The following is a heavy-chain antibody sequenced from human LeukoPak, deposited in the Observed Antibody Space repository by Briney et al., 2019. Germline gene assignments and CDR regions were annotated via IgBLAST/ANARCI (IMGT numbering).Heavy chain of an antibody. D-gene: IGHD4-17*01. Sequence: GGSLRLSCAASGFTFRSYWMDWVRQAPGKGLEWVANVKPDGGDKYYADSVKGRFTISRDNAKNSLYLQMNSLRAEDTAVYYCARVPTRGDYRLDYWGQGTLVTVSS. CDR1: GFTFRSYW. V-gene: IGHV3-7*02. CDR3: ARVPTRGDYRLDY. CDR2: VKPDGGDK. J-gene: IGHJ4*02.